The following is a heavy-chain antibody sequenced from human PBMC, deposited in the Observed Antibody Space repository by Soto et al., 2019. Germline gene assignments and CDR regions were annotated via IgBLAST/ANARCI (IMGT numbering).Heavy chain of an antibody. V-gene: IGHV1-8*01. CDR3: ARGGGTGHYDRSDAFDI. D-gene: IGHD3-22*01. CDR2: MNPNSGNT. Sequence: QVQLVQSGAEVKKPGASVKVSCKASGYTFTSYDINWVRQATGQGLEWMGWMNPNSGNTGYAQKFQGRVTMTRNTSISTAYRELSSLRSEDTAVYYCARGGGTGHYDRSDAFDIWGQGTMVTVSS. J-gene: IGHJ3*02. CDR1: GYTFTSYD.